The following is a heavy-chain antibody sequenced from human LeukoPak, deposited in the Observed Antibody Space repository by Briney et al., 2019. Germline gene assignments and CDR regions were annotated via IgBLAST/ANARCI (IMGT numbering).Heavy chain of an antibody. V-gene: IGHV4-59*01. CDR1: GGSISSYY. J-gene: IGHJ6*02. D-gene: IGHD3-9*01. CDR3: ARDLGGYDILTGYYYYGMDV. Sequence: MTSETLSLTCTVSGGSISSYYWSWIRQPPGKGLEWIGYIYYSGSTNYNPSLKSRVTISVDTSKNQFSLKLSSVTAADTAVYYCARDLGGYDILTGYYYYGMDVWGQGTTVTVSS. CDR2: IYYSGST.